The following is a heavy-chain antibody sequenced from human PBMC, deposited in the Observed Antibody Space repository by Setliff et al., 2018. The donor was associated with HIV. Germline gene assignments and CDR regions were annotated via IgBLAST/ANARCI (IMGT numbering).Heavy chain of an antibody. D-gene: IGHD1-26*01. CDR1: GGSFSGYY. V-gene: IGHV4-34*01. J-gene: IGHJ4*02. CDR2: INHSGAT. CDR3: ARYSGLGIDY. Sequence: SSETLSLTCAVYGGSFSGYYWTWIRQSPGKGLKWIGEINHSGATTYKPSLKSRATISVDTSKKQFSLKLNSVNAADTATYYCARYSGLGIDYWGQGTLVTVSS.